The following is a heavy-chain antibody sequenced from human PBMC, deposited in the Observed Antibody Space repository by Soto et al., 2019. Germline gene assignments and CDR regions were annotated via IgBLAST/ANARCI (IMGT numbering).Heavy chain of an antibody. Sequence: GASVKVSCKASGGTFSSYTISWVRQAPGQGLEWMGRIIPILGIANYAQKFQGRVTITADKSTSTAYMELTSLRSDDTAVYYCAAEIVVVPRAYNYYDMDVWGQGTAVTVSS. CDR3: AAEIVVVPRAYNYYDMDV. CDR1: GGTFSSYT. CDR2: IIPILGIA. V-gene: IGHV1-69*02. J-gene: IGHJ6*02. D-gene: IGHD2-2*01.